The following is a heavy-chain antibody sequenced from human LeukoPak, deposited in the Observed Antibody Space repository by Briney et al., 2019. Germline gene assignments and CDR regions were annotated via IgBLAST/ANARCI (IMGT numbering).Heavy chain of an antibody. J-gene: IGHJ4*02. D-gene: IGHD3-22*01. CDR2: ISYGRST. V-gene: IGHV4-39*01. Sequence: SETLSLTCTVSGVSISGVGYYWGWIRQPPGKGLEWIGSISYGRSTYYNPSLKSRVFIYVDMSKNQVSLKLSSVTAADTALYYCAGYYYDSSGYFGCGQGTLVTVSS. CDR3: AGYYYDSSGYFG. CDR1: GVSISGVGYY.